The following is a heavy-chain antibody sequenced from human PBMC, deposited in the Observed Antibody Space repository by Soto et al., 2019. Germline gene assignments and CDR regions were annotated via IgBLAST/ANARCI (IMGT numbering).Heavy chain of an antibody. Sequence: EVQLVESGGGLILPGGSLRLSCAASGFTFNTHWMHWVRQAPGKGLVWVSRINSDGSITDYADSVKGRFSISRDNPRKTIYLRMNGMSPEYTAVYYCARAMTSVGAAAKGVFWCQATLVNVCS. CDR1: GFTFNTHW. J-gene: IGHJ4*02. CDR2: INSDGSIT. V-gene: IGHV3-74*01. D-gene: IGHD1-26*01. CDR3: ARAMTSVGAAAKGVF.